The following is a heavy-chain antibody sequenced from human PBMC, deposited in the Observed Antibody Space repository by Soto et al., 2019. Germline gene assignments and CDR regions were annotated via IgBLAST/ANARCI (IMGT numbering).Heavy chain of an antibody. Sequence: LRLSCAASGFTFSSYAMSWVRQAPGKGLEWVSSISGSGGSTYYADSVKGRFIISRDNSKSTLYLQMNSLRAEDTAVYYCATGTFNFDSWGQGTLVTVSS. J-gene: IGHJ4*02. CDR2: ISGSGGST. CDR3: ATGTFNFDS. CDR1: GFTFSSYA. V-gene: IGHV3-23*01.